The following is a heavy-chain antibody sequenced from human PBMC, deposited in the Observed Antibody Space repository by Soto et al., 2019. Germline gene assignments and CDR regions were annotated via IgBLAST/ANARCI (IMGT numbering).Heavy chain of an antibody. CDR3: ARADGSGSYSINWFDP. J-gene: IGHJ5*02. D-gene: IGHD3-10*01. CDR2: ISSSSSYI. Sequence: PGGSLRLSCAASGFTFSSYSMNWVRQATGKGLEWVSSISSSSSYIYYADSVKGRFTISRDNAKNSLYLQMNSLRAEDTAVYYCARADGSGSYSINWFDPWGQGTLVTVSS. V-gene: IGHV3-21*01. CDR1: GFTFSSYS.